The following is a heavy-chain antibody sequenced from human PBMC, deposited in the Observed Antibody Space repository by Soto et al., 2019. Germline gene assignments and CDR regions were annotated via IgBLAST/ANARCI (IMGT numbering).Heavy chain of an antibody. CDR3: ARGRTRPHDAFDI. CDR1: GFTFSSYA. V-gene: IGHV3-30-3*01. CDR2: ISYDGSNK. Sequence: GGSLILSCAASGFTFSSYAMHWVRQAPGKGLEWVAVISYDGSNKYYADSVKGRFTISRDNSKNTLYLQMNSLRAEDTAVYYCARGRTRPHDAFDIWGQGTMVTVS. J-gene: IGHJ3*02. D-gene: IGHD1-1*01.